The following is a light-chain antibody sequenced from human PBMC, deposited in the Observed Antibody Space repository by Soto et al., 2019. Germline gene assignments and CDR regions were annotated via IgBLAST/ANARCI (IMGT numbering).Light chain of an antibody. J-gene: IGKJ4*01. Sequence: DIQMTQSPSSLSASVGDRVTITCQASQSISSYLSWYQHTLGKAPKLLIYAASSLQSGVPSRFSGSGSGTDFTLTISSLHPEDFATYYCQQRSSTPLTFGGGTKVELK. CDR2: AAS. CDR3: QQRSSTPLT. CDR1: QSISSY. V-gene: IGKV1-39*01.